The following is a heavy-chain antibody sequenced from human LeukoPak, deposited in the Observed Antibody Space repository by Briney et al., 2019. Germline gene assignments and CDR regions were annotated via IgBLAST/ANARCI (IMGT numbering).Heavy chain of an antibody. CDR2: ISLSGHT. J-gene: IGHJ4*02. Sequence: SGTLSLTCGVSGGSITTTNYWSWVRQPPGQGLEWIGEISLSGHTNYNPSLRSRATMSLDESKNHLSLILASVTAADTAIYYCSRESGPFSPFGHWGQGTLVTVTS. V-gene: IGHV4-4*02. CDR1: GGSITTTNY. CDR3: SRESGPFSPFGH. D-gene: IGHD1-26*01.